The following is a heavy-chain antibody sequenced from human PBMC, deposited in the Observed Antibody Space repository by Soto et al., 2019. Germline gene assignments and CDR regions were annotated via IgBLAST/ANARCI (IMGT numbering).Heavy chain of an antibody. CDR1: VYTFTGYY. CDR3: ARGCSSTSCYLVYFDY. J-gene: IGHJ4*02. V-gene: IGHV1-2*04. D-gene: IGHD2-2*01. CDR2: INPNSGGT. Sequence: ASVKVSCKASVYTFTGYYMHWVRQAPGQGLEWMGWINPNSGGTNYAQKFQGWVTMTRDTSISTAYMELSRLRSDDTAVYYCARGCSSTSCYLVYFDYWGQGTLVTVSS.